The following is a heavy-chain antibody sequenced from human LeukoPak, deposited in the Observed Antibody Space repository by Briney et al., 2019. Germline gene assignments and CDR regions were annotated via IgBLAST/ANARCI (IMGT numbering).Heavy chain of an antibody. D-gene: IGHD2-2*02. J-gene: IGHJ3*02. CDR2: ISGSGGST. V-gene: IGHV3-23*01. Sequence: GGSLRLSCAASGFTFSSYAMSWVRQAPGKGLEWVSGISGSGGSTYYADSVKGRFTISRDNSKNTLYLQMNSLRAEDTAVYYCAKEGYCSSTSCYTDAFDIWGQGTMVTVSS. CDR1: GFTFSSYA. CDR3: AKEGYCSSTSCYTDAFDI.